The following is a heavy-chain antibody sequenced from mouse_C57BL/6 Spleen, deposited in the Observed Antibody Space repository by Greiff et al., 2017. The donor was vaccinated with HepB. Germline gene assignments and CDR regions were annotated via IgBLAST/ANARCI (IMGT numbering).Heavy chain of an antibody. D-gene: IGHD3-1*01. CDR2: IDPSDSYT. CDR1: GYTFTSYW. CDR3: ARSRTLYYFDY. J-gene: IGHJ2*01. Sequence: LQQPGAELVMPGASVKLSCKASGYTFTSYWMHWVKQRPGQGLEWIGEIDPSDSYTNYNQKFKGKSTLTVDKSSSTAYMQLSSLTSEDSAVYYCARSRTLYYFDYWGQGTTLTVSS. V-gene: IGHV1-69*01.